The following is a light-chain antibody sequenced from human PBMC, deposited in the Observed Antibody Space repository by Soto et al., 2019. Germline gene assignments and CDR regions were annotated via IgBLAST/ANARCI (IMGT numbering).Light chain of an antibody. CDR3: CSYMRNSLYV. Sequence: QSALTQPASVSGSPGQSITISCTGTSSDVGDYNYVSWYQQHPGEAPKLMISAVSNRPSGVSDRFSGSKSGNTASLTISGLQAEDEADYYCSYMRNSLYVFGTGTKLTVL. CDR1: SSDVGDYNY. V-gene: IGLV2-14*01. CDR2: AVS. J-gene: IGLJ1*01.